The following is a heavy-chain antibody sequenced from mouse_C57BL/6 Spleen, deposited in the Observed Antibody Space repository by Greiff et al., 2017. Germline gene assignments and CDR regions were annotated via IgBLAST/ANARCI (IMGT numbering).Heavy chain of an antibody. D-gene: IGHD1-1*01. CDR2: ISSGSSTI. CDR3: AKGGNYYGSIDY. J-gene: IGHJ2*01. CDR1: GFTFSDYG. Sequence: EVQLVESGGGLVKPGGSLKLSCAASGFTFSDYGMHWVRQAPEKGLEWVAYISSGSSTIYYADTVKGRFTISRDNAKNTLFLQMTSLRSEDTAMYDCAKGGNYYGSIDYWGQGTTLTVSS. V-gene: IGHV5-17*01.